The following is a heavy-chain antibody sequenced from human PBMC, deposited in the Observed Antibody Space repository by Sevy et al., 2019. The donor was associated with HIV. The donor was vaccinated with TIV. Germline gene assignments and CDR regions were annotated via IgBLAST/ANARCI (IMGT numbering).Heavy chain of an antibody. Sequence: GGSLRLSCAASGFTFSSYAMSWVRQAPGKGLEWVSAISGSGGSTYYADSVKGRFTISRDNSKNTRYLQMNSLRAEDTAVYYCAKDGPTDPYYDFWSGSHSSNWFDPWGQGTLVTVSS. D-gene: IGHD3-3*01. CDR2: ISGSGGST. CDR3: AKDGPTDPYYDFWSGSHSSNWFDP. J-gene: IGHJ5*02. V-gene: IGHV3-23*01. CDR1: GFTFSSYA.